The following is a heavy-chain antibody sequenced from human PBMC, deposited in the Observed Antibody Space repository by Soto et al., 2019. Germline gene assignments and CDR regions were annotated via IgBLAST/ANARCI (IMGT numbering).Heavy chain of an antibody. CDR2: IYYSGST. J-gene: IGHJ6*02. Sequence: SETLSLTCTVSGGSISSGDYYWSWIRQPPGKGLEWIGYIYYSGSTYYNPSLKSRVTLSVDTSKNQFSLKLSSVTAADTAVYYCARDLRRITIFGVVISYGMDVWGQGTTVTVSS. V-gene: IGHV4-30-4*01. CDR1: GGSISSGDYY. D-gene: IGHD3-3*01. CDR3: ARDLRRITIFGVVISYGMDV.